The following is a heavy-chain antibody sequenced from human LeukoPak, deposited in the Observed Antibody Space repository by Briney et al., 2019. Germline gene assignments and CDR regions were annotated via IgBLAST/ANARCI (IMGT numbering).Heavy chain of an antibody. D-gene: IGHD2-21*01. CDR2: ISSTGDRK. CDR3: AKAPVTTCRGAYCYPFDY. V-gene: IGHV3-48*03. CDR1: GFTFRSYE. J-gene: IGHJ4*02. Sequence: PGGSLRLSCEASGFTFRSYELNWVRQAPGKGLEWVSYISSTGDRKFYADSVKGRFTISRDSSKNTLFLQMNRLRPEDAAVYYCAKAPVTTCRGAYCYPFDYWGQGTLVTVSS.